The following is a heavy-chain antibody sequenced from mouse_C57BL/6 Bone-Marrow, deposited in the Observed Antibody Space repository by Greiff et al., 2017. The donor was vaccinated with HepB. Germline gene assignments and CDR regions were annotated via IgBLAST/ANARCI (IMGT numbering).Heavy chain of an antibody. CDR1: GYTFTSYG. CDR2: IYPRSGNT. CDR3: ARGDYDYGGFDY. V-gene: IGHV1-81*01. J-gene: IGHJ2*01. Sequence: QVQLQQSGAELARPGASVKLSCKASGYTFTSYGISWVKQRTGQGLEWIGEIYPRSGNTYYNEKFKGKATLTADKSSSTAYMELRSLTSEGSAVYFCARGDYDYGGFDYWGQGTTLTVSS. D-gene: IGHD2-4*01.